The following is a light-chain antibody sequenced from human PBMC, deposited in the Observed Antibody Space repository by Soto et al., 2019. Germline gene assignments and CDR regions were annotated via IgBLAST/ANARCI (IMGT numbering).Light chain of an antibody. V-gene: IGKV3-20*01. CDR3: QQYGSSRT. Sequence: TQPPSTLSGSVGERATLSCRASQSVSSSYLAWYQQKPGQAPRLLIYGASSRATGIPDRFSGSGSGTDFTLTISRLEPEDFAVYYCQQYGSSRTFGQGTKVDIK. CDR1: QSVSSSY. CDR2: GAS. J-gene: IGKJ1*01.